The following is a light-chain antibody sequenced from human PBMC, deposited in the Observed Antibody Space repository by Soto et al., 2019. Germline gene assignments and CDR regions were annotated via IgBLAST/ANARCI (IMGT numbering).Light chain of an antibody. Sequence: EIVLTQSPGTLSLSPGERATLSCRASQSLSSNELAWYQQPPGQVPRLLIYGASRRATGISDWYSGSGSGTYFPLTINSLETEDLALYYCHHYGSLPLTFGGGTKVAIK. CDR1: QSLSSNE. V-gene: IGKV3-20*01. J-gene: IGKJ4*01. CDR3: HHYGSLPLT. CDR2: GAS.